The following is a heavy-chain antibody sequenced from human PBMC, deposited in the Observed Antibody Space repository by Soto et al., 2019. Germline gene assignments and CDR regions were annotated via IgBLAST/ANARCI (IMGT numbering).Heavy chain of an antibody. J-gene: IGHJ4*02. CDR2: IYYSGST. CDR1: GGSVSSGSYY. CDR3: ASFPTPLRGASYYFDY. D-gene: IGHD1-26*01. V-gene: IGHV4-61*01. Sequence: SETLSLTCTVSGGSVSSGSYYWSWIRQPPGKGLEWIGYIYYSGSTNYNPSLKSRVTISVDTSKNQFSLKLSSVTAADTAVYYCASFPTPLRGASYYFDYWGQGTLVTVSS.